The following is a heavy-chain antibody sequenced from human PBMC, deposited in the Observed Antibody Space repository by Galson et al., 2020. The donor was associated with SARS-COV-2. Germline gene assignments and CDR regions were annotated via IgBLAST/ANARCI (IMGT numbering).Heavy chain of an antibody. J-gene: IGHJ4*02. V-gene: IGHV4-39*01. Sequence: SETLSLTCTVPGGSTSSSSYYWGWIRQPPGKGLEWIGSIYYSGSTYYNPSLTSRVSIAVDTSKDQFSLKLSSVTAADTAVYYCARQILTGYYSFYYFDYWGQGTLVTVSS. CDR1: GGSTSSSSYY. CDR3: ARQILTGYYSFYYFDY. D-gene: IGHD3-9*01. CDR2: IYYSGST.